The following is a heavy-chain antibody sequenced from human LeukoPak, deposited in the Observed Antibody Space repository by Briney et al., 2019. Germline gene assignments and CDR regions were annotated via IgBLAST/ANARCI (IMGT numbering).Heavy chain of an antibody. Sequence: SETLSLTCTVSGGSISSGDYYWSWIRQPPGKGLEWIGYIYYSGSTYYNPSLKSRVTISVDTSKNQFSLKLSSVTAADTAVYYCARTASMVRPRASSYWYFDLWGRGTLVTVSS. D-gene: IGHD3-10*01. V-gene: IGHV4-30-4*01. J-gene: IGHJ2*01. CDR1: GGSISSGDYY. CDR3: ARTASMVRPRASSYWYFDL. CDR2: IYYSGST.